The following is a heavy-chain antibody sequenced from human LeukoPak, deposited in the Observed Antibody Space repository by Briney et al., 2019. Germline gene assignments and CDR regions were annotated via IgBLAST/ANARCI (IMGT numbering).Heavy chain of an antibody. D-gene: IGHD6-6*01. Sequence: SETLSLTCTVSGGSISSYYWSWIRQPPEKGLEWIGYIYYSGSTNYNPSLKSRVTISVDTPKNQFSLKLSSVTAADTAVYYCARLRLGLDAFDIWGQGTMVTVSS. J-gene: IGHJ3*02. CDR2: IYYSGST. CDR3: ARLRLGLDAFDI. V-gene: IGHV4-59*08. CDR1: GGSISSYY.